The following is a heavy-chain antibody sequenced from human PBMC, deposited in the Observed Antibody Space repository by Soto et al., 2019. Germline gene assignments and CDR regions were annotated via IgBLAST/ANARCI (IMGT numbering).Heavy chain of an antibody. J-gene: IGHJ4*02. V-gene: IGHV4-39*01. D-gene: IGHD2-15*01. Sequence: PSETLSLTCTVSGGSISSSSYYWGWIRQPPGKGLEWIGSIYYSGSTYYNPSLKSRVTISVGTSKNQFSLNLSSVTAADTAVYYCARRYGGTFDYWGQGTLVTVSS. CDR2: IYYSGST. CDR1: GGSISSSSYY. CDR3: ARRYGGTFDY.